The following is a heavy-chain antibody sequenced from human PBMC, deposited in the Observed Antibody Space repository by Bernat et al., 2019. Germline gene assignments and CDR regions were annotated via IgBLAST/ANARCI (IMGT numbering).Heavy chain of an antibody. CDR2: IKQDGSEK. CDR1: GFTFASYW. CDR3: ASQGWELRY. J-gene: IGHJ4*02. D-gene: IGHD1-26*01. V-gene: IGHV3-7*03. Sequence: EVQLVESGGGLVQPGGSLRLSCAASGFTFASYWMSWVRQAPGKGLEWVANIKQDGSEKYYVDSVKGRFTISRDNAKNSLHLQMNSLRAEDTAVYYCASQGWELRYWGRGTLVTVSS.